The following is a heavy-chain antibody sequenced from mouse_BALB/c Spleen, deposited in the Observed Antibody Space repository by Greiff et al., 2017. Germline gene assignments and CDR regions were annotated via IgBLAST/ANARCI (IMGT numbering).Heavy chain of an antibody. V-gene: IGHV5-6-5*01. D-gene: IGHD2-3*01. CDR1: GFTFSSYA. CDR3: ARTSYDYAMDY. J-gene: IGHJ4*01. Sequence: DVQLVESGGGLVKPGGSLKLSCAASGFTFSSYAMSWVRQTPEKRLEWVASISSGGSTYYPDSVKGRFTISRDNARNILYLQMSSLRSEDTAMYYCARTSYDYAMDYWGQGTSVTVSS. CDR2: ISSGGST.